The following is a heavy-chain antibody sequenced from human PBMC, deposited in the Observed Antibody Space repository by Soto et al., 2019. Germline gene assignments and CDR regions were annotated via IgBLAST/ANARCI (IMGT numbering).Heavy chain of an antibody. J-gene: IGHJ4*02. CDR3: AKGLRMYALDY. V-gene: IGHV3-9*01. Sequence: GGSLRLSCASSGFTFDDYAMHWVRQAPGKGLEWVSGISWNSGSIGYADSVKGRFTISRDNAKNSLYLQMNSLRAEDTALYYCAKGLRMYALDYWGQGTLVTVSS. D-gene: IGHD2-8*01. CDR2: ISWNSGSI. CDR1: GFTFDDYA.